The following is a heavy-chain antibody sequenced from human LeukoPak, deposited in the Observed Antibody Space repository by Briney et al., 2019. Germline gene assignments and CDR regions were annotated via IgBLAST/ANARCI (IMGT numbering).Heavy chain of an antibody. V-gene: IGHV1-69*13. D-gene: IGHD5-24*01. CDR1: GGTFSSYA. CDR2: IIPIFGTA. J-gene: IGHJ4*02. CDR3: ARDGRDGYNYRVPFDY. Sequence: GASVKVSCKASGGTFSSYAISWVRQAPGQGLEWMGGIIPIFGTAIYAQKFQGRVTITADESTSTAYMELSSLRPEDTAVYYCARDGRDGYNYRVPFDYWGQGTLVTVSS.